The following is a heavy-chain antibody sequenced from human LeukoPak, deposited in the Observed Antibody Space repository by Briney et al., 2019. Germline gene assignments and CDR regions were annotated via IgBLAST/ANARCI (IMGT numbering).Heavy chain of an antibody. D-gene: IGHD1-26*01. CDR1: GYTFTGYY. CDR3: AREEVSCVVGAASWFDT. Sequence: ASVKVSCKASGYTFTGYYMHWVRQAPGQGLEWMGWINPNSGGTNYAQKFQGRVTMTRDTSISTASMELSRLRSDDTAVYYCAREEVSCVVGAASWFDTCGQRTLVTVSS. CDR2: INPNSGGT. J-gene: IGHJ5*02. V-gene: IGHV1-2*02.